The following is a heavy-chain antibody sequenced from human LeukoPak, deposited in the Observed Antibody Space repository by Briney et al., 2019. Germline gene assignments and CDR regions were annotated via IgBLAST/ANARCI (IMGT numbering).Heavy chain of an antibody. CDR1: GFTFSSYW. J-gene: IGHJ3*02. D-gene: IGHD3/OR15-3a*01. CDR3: AKDRTGRDAFDI. CDR2: ISGSGGST. V-gene: IGHV3-23*01. Sequence: PGGSLRLSCAASGFTFSSYWMSWVRQAPGKGLEWVSAISGSGGSTYYADSVKGRFTISRDNSKNTLYLQMNSLRAEDTAVYYCAKDRTGRDAFDIWGQGTMVTVSS.